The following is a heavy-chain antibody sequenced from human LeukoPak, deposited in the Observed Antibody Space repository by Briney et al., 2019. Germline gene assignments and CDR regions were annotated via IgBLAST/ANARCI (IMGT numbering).Heavy chain of an antibody. D-gene: IGHD6-19*01. Sequence: SVNVSCKASGDNFVFTWVRQAPGQGLEWMGGIIPIFGTANYAQKFQGRVTITADESTSTAYMELSSLRSEDTAVYYCARRQSEEAFDYWGQGTLVTVSS. J-gene: IGHJ4*01. CDR1: GDNFV. CDR3: ARRQSEEAFDY. CDR2: IIPIFGTA. V-gene: IGHV1-69*01.